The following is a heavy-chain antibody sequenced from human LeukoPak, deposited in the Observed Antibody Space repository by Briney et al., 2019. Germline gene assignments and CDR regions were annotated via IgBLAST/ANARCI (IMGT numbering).Heavy chain of an antibody. CDR2: VNHSGST. D-gene: IGHD5-12*01. V-gene: IGHV4-34*01. CDR1: GRRFSGYS. Sequence: SETLSLTVAVHGRRFSGYSWNWIRQPPGMGLEWIGEVNHSGSTNYNPSLNSRVTISVDTAKNQFSLKLSSVTAADTSVYYCARGGYSGYRSRFDYWGQGTLVTVSS. J-gene: IGHJ4*02. CDR3: ARGGYSGYRSRFDY.